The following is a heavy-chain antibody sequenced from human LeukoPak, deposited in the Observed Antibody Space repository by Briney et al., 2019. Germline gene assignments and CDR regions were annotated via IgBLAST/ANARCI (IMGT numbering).Heavy chain of an antibody. CDR2: ISTNGGST. V-gene: IGHV3-64*01. D-gene: IGHD6-19*01. J-gene: IGHJ4*02. Sequence: PGGSLRLSCAASGFTFSSYAMHWVRQAPGKGLEYVSAISTNGGSTYYANSVKGRFTISRDNSKNTLYLQMGSLRAEDTAVYYCAKDRVRYSSGSQAYFDYWGQGTLVTVSS. CDR1: GFTFSSYA. CDR3: AKDRVRYSSGSQAYFDY.